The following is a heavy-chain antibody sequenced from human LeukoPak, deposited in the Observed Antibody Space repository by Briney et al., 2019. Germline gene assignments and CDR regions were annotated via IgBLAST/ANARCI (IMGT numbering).Heavy chain of an antibody. CDR2: IYYTGST. CDR1: GGSISSSNYY. D-gene: IGHD6-19*01. Sequence: SETLSLTCTVSGGSISSSNYYWSWIRQPPGKGLEWIGYIYYTGSTNYNPSLKSRVTISVDTSKNQFSLKLTSVTAADTAVYYCAREQWLVPHYFDYWGQGTLVTVSS. CDR3: AREQWLVPHYFDY. V-gene: IGHV4-61*01. J-gene: IGHJ4*02.